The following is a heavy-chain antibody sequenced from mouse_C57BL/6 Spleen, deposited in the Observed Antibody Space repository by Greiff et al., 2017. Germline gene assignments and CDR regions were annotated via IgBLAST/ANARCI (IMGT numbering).Heavy chain of an antibody. V-gene: IGHV1-82*01. J-gene: IGHJ4*01. D-gene: IGHD2-4*01. Sequence: QVQLKESGPELVKPGASVKISCKASGYAFSSSWMNWVKQRPGKGLEWIGRISPGDGDTNYNGKFKGKATLTADKSSSTAYMQLSSLTSEDSAVYFCAREGNDYDGGDYWGQGTSVTVSS. CDR2: ISPGDGDT. CDR1: GYAFSSSW. CDR3: AREGNDYDGGDY.